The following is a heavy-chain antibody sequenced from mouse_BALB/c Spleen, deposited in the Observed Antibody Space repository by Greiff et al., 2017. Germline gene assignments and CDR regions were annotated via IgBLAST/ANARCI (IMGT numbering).Heavy chain of an antibody. D-gene: IGHD1-2*01. CDR2: INPSSGYT. J-gene: IGHJ3*01. Sequence: QVQLQQSGAELAKPGASVKMSCKASGYTFTSYTMHWVKQRPGQGLEWIGYINPSSGYTNYNQKFKDKATLTADKSSSTAYMQLSSLTSEDSAVYYCARYPSNSLLRLQAYWGQGTLVTVSA. CDR1: GYTFTSYT. V-gene: IGHV1-4*01. CDR3: ARYPSNSLLRLQAY.